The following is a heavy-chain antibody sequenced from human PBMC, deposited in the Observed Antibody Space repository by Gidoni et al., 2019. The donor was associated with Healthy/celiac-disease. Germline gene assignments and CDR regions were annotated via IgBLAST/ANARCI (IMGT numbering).Heavy chain of an antibody. J-gene: IGHJ4*02. V-gene: IGHV1-24*01. D-gene: IGHD2-2*01. CDR2: FDPEDGET. CDR1: GYTRTEVS. CDR3: ATAGPLGYCSSTSCRSFDY. Sequence: QVQLVQSGAEVKKPGASVKVSCKVSGYTRTEVSMHWVRQAPGKGLEWMGGFDPEDGETISAQKFQGRVTMTEDTSTDTAYMELSSLRSEDTAVYYGATAGPLGYCSSTSCRSFDYWGQGTLVTVSS.